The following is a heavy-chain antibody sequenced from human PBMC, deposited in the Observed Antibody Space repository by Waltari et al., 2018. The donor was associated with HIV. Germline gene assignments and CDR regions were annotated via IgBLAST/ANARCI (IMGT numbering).Heavy chain of an antibody. Sequence: EVQLVESGGGLVPPGGSLRLSCAASGFTFSTFWMSWVRQAPGKGLEWLANIKQDGSEKYYVDSVKGRFTISRDNAKNSLYLQMNSLRAEDTAVYYCASPSIRAGMDVWGQGTTVTVSS. J-gene: IGHJ6*02. V-gene: IGHV3-7*01. CDR2: IKQDGSEK. D-gene: IGHD2-2*02. CDR3: ASPSIRAGMDV. CDR1: GFTFSTFW.